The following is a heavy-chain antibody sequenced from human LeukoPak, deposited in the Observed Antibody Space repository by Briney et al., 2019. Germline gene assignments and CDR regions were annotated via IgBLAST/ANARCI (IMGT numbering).Heavy chain of an antibody. V-gene: IGHV1-18*01. D-gene: IGHD5-18*01. J-gene: IGHJ4*02. Sequence: ASVKVSCKASGYTFTSYGISWVRQAPGQGLEWMGWISAYNXXXNXXXXLQGRVTMTXDTSTSTAYMELRSLRSDDTAVYYCSHVDTAMVLGYWGQGTLVTVSS. CDR2: ISAYNXXX. CDR3: SHVDTAMVLGY. CDR1: GYTFTSYG.